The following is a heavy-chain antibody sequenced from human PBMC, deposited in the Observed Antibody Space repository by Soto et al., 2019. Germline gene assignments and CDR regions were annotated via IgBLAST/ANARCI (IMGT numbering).Heavy chain of an antibody. V-gene: IGHV3-7*01. J-gene: IGHJ5*02. CDR2: IKQDGSEK. Sequence: EVQLVESGGGLVQPGGSLRLSCAASGFTFSSYWMSWVRQAPGKGLEWVANIKQDGSEKYYVDSVKGRFTISRDNAKNSLYLQMNSLRAEDTAVYYCAKSHLVTTVTTNWFDPWGQGTLVTVSS. CDR1: GFTFSSYW. D-gene: IGHD4-17*01. CDR3: AKSHLVTTVTTNWFDP.